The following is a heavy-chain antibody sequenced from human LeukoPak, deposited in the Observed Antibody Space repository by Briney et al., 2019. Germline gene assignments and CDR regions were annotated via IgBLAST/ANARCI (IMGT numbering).Heavy chain of an antibody. D-gene: IGHD3-22*01. CDR2: IVVGSGNT. CDR1: GFTFTSSA. V-gene: IGHV1-58*01. Sequence: SVKVSCKASGFTFTSSAVQWVRQARGQRLAWIGWIVVGSGNTNYAQKFQERVTITRDMSTSTAYMELSSLRSEDTAVYYCAASPDYYDSSGYSYYFDYWGQGTLVTVSS. CDR3: AASPDYYDSSGYSYYFDY. J-gene: IGHJ4*02.